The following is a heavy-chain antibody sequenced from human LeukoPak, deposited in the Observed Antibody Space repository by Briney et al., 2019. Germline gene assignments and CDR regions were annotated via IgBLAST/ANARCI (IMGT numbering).Heavy chain of an antibody. CDR1: GYSISSGYY. V-gene: IGHV4-38-2*01. J-gene: IGHJ4*02. CDR3: ERLLGFCSSTSCYKRGDY. Sequence: SETLSLTCAASGYSISSGYYWGWIRQPPGKGLEWIGSIYHSGSTYYNPSLKSRVTISVDTSKNQFSLKLSSVTAADTAVYYCERLLGFCSSTSCYKRGDYWGQGTLVTVSS. CDR2: IYHSGST. D-gene: IGHD2-2*02.